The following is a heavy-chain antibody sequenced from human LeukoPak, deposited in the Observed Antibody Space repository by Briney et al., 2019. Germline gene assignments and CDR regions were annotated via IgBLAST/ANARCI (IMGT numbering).Heavy chain of an antibody. CDR3: AAHADY. V-gene: IGHV3-30*01. CDR1: GFTFSSYS. Sequence: GGSLRLSCAASGFTFSSYSIHWVRHARGKGLEWVAVISYEGNIKYYADSVRGRVTISRDNSKHTLYLQMNSLRAEDTAVYYCAAHADYWGQGTLVTAST. J-gene: IGHJ4*02. CDR2: ISYEGNIK.